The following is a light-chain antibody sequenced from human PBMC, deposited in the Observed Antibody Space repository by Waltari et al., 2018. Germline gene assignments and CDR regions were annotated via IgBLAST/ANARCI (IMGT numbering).Light chain of an antibody. CDR2: GKN. CDR1: SLRSYY. V-gene: IGLV3-19*01. CDR3: NSRDSSGNHLV. Sequence: SSELTQDPAVSVALGQTVRITCQGDSLRSYYASWYQQKPGQAPVFVIYGKNNRTSGLPDRFSGSSSGDTVTLTITGAQAEDEADYYCNSRDSSGNHLVFGPGTKVTVL. J-gene: IGLJ1*01.